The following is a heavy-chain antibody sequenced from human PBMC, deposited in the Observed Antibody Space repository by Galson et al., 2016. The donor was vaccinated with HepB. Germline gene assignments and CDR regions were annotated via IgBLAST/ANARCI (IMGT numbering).Heavy chain of an antibody. CDR2: TYYRSKWYN. V-gene: IGHV6-1*01. CDR1: GDSVSSNSAA. J-gene: IGHJ4*02. CDR3: ARQYGTYFAY. Sequence: CAISGDSVSSNSAAWHWIRQSPSRGLEWLGRTYYRSKWYNDYTVSVKGRITINPDTSKNQFSLRLNSVTPEDAAVYYCARQYGTYFAYWGRGTLVTVSS. D-gene: IGHD4-17*01.